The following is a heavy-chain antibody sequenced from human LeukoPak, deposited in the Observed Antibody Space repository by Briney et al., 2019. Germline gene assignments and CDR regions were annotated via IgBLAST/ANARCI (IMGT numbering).Heavy chain of an antibody. D-gene: IGHD6-19*01. Sequence: GGSLRLSCAASGSTFTKYAMSWVRQAPGKGLEWVSGISNSGTSTYYIDSVKGRFTVSRDNSKNILYLQMNSLRAEDTAVYYCAWSGNSGWYSMAKKRTPKSDYWGQGTLVTVSS. CDR1: GSTFTKYA. J-gene: IGHJ4*02. CDR2: ISNSGTST. CDR3: AWSGNSGWYSMAKKRTPKSDY. V-gene: IGHV3-23*01.